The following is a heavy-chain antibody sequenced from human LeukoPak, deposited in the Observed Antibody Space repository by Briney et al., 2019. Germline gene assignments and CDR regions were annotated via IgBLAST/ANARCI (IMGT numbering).Heavy chain of an antibody. CDR2: TSDSGST. D-gene: IGHD5-18*01. CDR1: GGSITGYY. CDR3: ARMHRYGRY. Sequence: PSETLSLTCTVSGGSITGYYWSWVRQPPGEGLEWIGYTSDSGSTNYNPSLKSRITISVDTSKNQFSLQLRSVTAADTAFYYCARMHRYGRYWGQGALLTVSS. V-gene: IGHV4-59*01. J-gene: IGHJ4*02.